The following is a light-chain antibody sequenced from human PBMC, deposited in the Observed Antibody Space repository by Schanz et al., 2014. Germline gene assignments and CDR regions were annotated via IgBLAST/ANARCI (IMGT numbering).Light chain of an antibody. CDR1: QSVSSSF. CDR3: QQYGDSPPYT. V-gene: IGKV3-20*01. Sequence: EIVLTQSPGTLSLSPGERATLSCRASQSVSSSFLAWYQQKPGQAPRLLIYGASSRATGIPDRFSASGSGTDFILTISRLEPEDFAVYYCQQYGDSPPYTFGQGTKLEIK. CDR2: GAS. J-gene: IGKJ2*01.